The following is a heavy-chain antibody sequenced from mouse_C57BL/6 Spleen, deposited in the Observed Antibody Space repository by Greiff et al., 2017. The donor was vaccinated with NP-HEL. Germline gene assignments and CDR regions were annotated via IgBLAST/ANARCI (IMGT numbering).Heavy chain of an antibody. CDR2: IYPGGGYT. Sequence: QVHVKQSGAELVRPGTSVKMSCKASGYTFTNYWIGWAKQRPGHGLEWIGDIYPGGGYTNYNEKFKGKATLTADKSSSTAYMQFSSLTSEDSAIYYCAREGGGGMDYWGQGTSVTVSS. CDR3: AREGGGGMDY. V-gene: IGHV1-63*01. CDR1: GYTFTNYW. J-gene: IGHJ4*01.